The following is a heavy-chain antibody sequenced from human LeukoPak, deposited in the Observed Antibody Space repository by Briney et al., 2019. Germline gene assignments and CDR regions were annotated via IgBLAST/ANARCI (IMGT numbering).Heavy chain of an antibody. D-gene: IGHD3-10*01. CDR2: ISSSISTI. V-gene: IGHV3-48*01. CDR3: AKFYYGSGSYYNEYYFDY. CDR1: GFTFSSYS. J-gene: IGHJ4*02. Sequence: GGSLRLSCAASGFTFSSYSMNWVRQAPGKGLEWVSYISSSISTIYYADSVKGRFTISRDNSKNTLYLQMNSLRAEDTAVYYCAKFYYGSGSYYNEYYFDYWGQGTLVTVSS.